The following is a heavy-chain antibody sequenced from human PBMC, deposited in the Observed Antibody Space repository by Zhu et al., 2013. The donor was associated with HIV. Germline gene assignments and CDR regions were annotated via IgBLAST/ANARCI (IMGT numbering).Heavy chain of an antibody. Sequence: QVQLVQSGAEVKKPGASVKVSCKASGYTFTAYFIHWVRQAPGQGLEWMGWITPNGGGTSYAQKFQGRVTMTRDTSISAAYMELTRLTSDDSAVYYCARDGPPPRAFDIWGQGTTVTVSS. CDR3: ARDGPPPRAFDI. CDR2: ITPNGGGT. CDR1: GYTFTAYF. V-gene: IGHV1-2*02. J-gene: IGHJ3*02.